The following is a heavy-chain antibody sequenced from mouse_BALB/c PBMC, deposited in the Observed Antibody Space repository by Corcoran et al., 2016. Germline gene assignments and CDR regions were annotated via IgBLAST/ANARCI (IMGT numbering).Heavy chain of an antibody. Sequence: EVQLQQSGPELVKPGASVKMSCKASGYTFTDYYMDWVKQSHGESFEWIGRVNPYNGGTSYNQKFKGKATFTVDKSSSTAYMELNRLTSEDSAVYYCVREGLITVVARFDYWGQGTTLTVSS. CDR3: VREGLITVVARFDY. CDR2: VNPYNGGT. J-gene: IGHJ2*01. CDR1: GYTFTDYY. D-gene: IGHD1-1*01. V-gene: IGHV1-19*01.